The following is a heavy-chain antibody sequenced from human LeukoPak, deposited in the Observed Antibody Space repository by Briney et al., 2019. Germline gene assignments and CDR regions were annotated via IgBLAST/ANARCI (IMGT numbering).Heavy chain of an antibody. CDR3: ARDGSDYDYFDY. D-gene: IGHD5-12*01. Sequence: PSETLSLTCTVSGGSISSYYWSWIRQPPGKGLEWIGYIYYSGSTNYNPSLKSRVTISVDTSKNQFSLKLSSVTAADTAVYYCARDGSDYDYFDYWGQGTLVTVSS. CDR1: GGSISSYY. J-gene: IGHJ4*02. CDR2: IYYSGST. V-gene: IGHV4-59*01.